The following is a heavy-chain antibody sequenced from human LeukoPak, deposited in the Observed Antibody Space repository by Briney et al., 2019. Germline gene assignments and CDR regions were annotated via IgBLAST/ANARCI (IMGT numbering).Heavy chain of an antibody. Sequence: SETLSLTCAVYGGSFSGYYWSWIRQPPGKGLEWIGEINHSGSTNYNPSLKSRVTISVDTSKNQFSLKLSSVTAADTAVYYCARLLCSGGSCYSRFSYYYYGMDVWGQGTTVTVSS. CDR2: INHSGST. D-gene: IGHD2-15*01. J-gene: IGHJ6*02. CDR3: ARLLCSGGSCYSRFSYYYYGMDV. CDR1: GGSFSGYY. V-gene: IGHV4-34*01.